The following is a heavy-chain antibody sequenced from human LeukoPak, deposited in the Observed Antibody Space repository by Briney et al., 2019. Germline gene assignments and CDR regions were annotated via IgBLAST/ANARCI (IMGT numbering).Heavy chain of an antibody. V-gene: IGHV3-64D*06. J-gene: IGHJ4*02. CDR2: ISPNGGST. CDR3: VRRCSSSSCYAD. D-gene: IGHD2-2*01. Sequence: GGSLRLSCSASGFTFSSYAMHWVRQAPGKGLEYVSAISPNGGSTYYADSVKGRFTISRDNSKSTLYLQMSSLRAEDTAVYYCVRRCSSSSCYADWGQGTLVTVSS. CDR1: GFTFSSYA.